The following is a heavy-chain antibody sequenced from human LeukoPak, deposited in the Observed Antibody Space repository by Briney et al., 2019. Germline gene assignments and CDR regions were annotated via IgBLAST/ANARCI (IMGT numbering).Heavy chain of an antibody. CDR1: GFTFSSYG. V-gene: IGHV3-30*03. CDR2: ISYDGSNK. J-gene: IGHJ5*02. D-gene: IGHD3-10*01. CDR3: VPSLLWFGDWFDP. Sequence: GSLRLSCAASGFTFSSYGMHWVRQAPGKGLEWVAVISYDGSNKYYADSVKGRFTISRDNSKNTLYLQMNSLRAEDTAVYYCVPSLLWFGDWFDPWGQGTLVTVSS.